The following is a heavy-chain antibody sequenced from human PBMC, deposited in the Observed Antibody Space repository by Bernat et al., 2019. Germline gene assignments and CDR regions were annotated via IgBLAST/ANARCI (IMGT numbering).Heavy chain of an antibody. Sequence: QVQLVQSGAEVKNPGASVKVSCKASGYMFTSYGITWLRQAPGQGLEWMGWISGYNGNTDYAQNLQGRVTMTTDTSTTTAYMEVKSLRSDDTAVYYCARDYDYVWETYRHVRAYWGQGTLVTVPS. J-gene: IGHJ4*02. V-gene: IGHV1-18*01. CDR2: ISGYNGNT. D-gene: IGHD3-16*02. CDR1: GYMFTSYG. CDR3: ARDYDYVWETYRHVRAY.